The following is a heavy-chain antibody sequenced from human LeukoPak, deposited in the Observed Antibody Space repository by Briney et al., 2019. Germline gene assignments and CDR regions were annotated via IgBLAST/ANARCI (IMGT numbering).Heavy chain of an antibody. CDR2: INHSGST. V-gene: IGHV4-34*01. J-gene: IGHJ3*02. CDR1: GGSFSGYY. CDR3: ARGPYYYDSSGYYGDAFDI. D-gene: IGHD3-22*01. Sequence: PSETLSLTCAVYGGSFSGYYWSWIRQPPGKGLEWIGEINHSGSTYYNPSLKSRVTISVDTSKNQFSLKLSSVTAADTAVYYCARGPYYYDSSGYYGDAFDIWGQGTMATVSS.